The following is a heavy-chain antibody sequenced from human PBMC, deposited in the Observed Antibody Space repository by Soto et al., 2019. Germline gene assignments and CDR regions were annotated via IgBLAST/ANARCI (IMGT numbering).Heavy chain of an antibody. CDR3: AKAYTYGLSYFDS. V-gene: IGHV4-59*12. D-gene: IGHD5-18*01. Sequence: SETLSLTCTVSGGSISSSYWSWIRQSPGKGLEWIGYIYYSRSTNYNPSLKSRATISVDTSKNQFSLRLRSVTAADTAVYYCAKAYTYGLSYFDSWGQGTLVTVSS. J-gene: IGHJ4*02. CDR1: GGSISSSY. CDR2: IYYSRST.